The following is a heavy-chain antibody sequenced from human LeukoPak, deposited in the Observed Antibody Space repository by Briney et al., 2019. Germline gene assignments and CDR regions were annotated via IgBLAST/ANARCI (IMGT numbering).Heavy chain of an antibody. V-gene: IGHV4-4*02. CDR3: ARLTYYYDNGDLDQGY. D-gene: IGHD3-22*01. CDR1: NGSISSSNW. CDR2: IYHSGST. J-gene: IGHJ4*02. Sequence: SGTLSLTCTVSNGSISSSNWWSWVRQPPGKGLEWIGEIYHSGSTNYNPSLKSRVTMSVDNSENQFSLKLSSVTAADTAVYYCARLTYYYDNGDLDQGYWGQGTLVTVSS.